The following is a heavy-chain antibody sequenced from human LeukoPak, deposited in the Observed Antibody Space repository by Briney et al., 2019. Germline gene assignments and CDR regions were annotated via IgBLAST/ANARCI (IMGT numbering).Heavy chain of an antibody. CDR2: INHSGST. V-gene: IGHV4-34*01. D-gene: IGHD5-24*01. J-gene: IGHJ4*02. CDR1: GGSFSGYY. Sequence: PSETLSLTCAVYGGSFSGYYWSWIRQPPGKGLEWIGEINHSGSTNYNPSLKSRVTISVDTSKNQFSLKLSSVTAADTAVYYCARVEMATITGIDYWGQGTLVAVSS. CDR3: ARVEMATITGIDY.